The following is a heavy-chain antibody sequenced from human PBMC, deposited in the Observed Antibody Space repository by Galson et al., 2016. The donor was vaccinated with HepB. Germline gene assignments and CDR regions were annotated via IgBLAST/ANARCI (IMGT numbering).Heavy chain of an antibody. CDR2: IESYSKII. D-gene: IGHD4/OR15-4a*01. Sequence: SLRLSCAASGFTFKKYGFNWVRLTPGKGLEWLSYIESYSKIIRYTESVRGRFTVSRDNAKNSVYLQLSGLRVEDTAIYYCSGDGANYSYDFWGQGTLVTVSS. J-gene: IGHJ4*02. CDR1: GFTFKKYG. CDR3: SGDGANYSYDF. V-gene: IGHV3-48*04.